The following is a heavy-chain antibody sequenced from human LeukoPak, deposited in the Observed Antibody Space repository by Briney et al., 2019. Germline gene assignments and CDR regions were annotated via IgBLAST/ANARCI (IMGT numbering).Heavy chain of an antibody. CDR1: GGSIMTTNW. Sequence: SETLSLTCAVSGGSIMTTNWWSWVRPPPGKGLEWIGEVHLNGATNYNPSLESRVSMSIDTSKNQMSLKLTSVTAADTAIYYCTRESGAFSPFGFWGQGTLVTVSS. D-gene: IGHD1-26*01. CDR3: TRESGAFSPFGF. J-gene: IGHJ4*02. CDR2: VHLNGAT. V-gene: IGHV4-4*02.